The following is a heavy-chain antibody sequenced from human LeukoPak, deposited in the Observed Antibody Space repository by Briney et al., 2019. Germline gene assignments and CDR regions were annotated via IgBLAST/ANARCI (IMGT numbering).Heavy chain of an antibody. D-gene: IGHD3-10*01. CDR2: IETGGAST. V-gene: IGHV3-23*05. CDR3: ARRAQYLNYYGSGSYYNGGAYYFDY. Sequence: GGSLRLSCAASGFTFSSYGMSWVRQAPGKGLEWVSAIETGGASTYYADSVKGRFSISRDNSKNTLYLQMNSLRAEDTAVYYCARRAQYLNYYGSGSYYNGGAYYFDYWGQGTLVTVSS. CDR1: GFTFSSYG. J-gene: IGHJ4*02.